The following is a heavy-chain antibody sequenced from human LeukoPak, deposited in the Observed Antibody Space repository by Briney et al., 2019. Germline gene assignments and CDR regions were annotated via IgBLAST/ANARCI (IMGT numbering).Heavy chain of an antibody. CDR2: FYYSENT. Sequence: SETLPLTCSVSVVSISSYHGSWIRQTPAKGLGRVGYFYYSENTNYNSSLKSRVTISEDTSKNQFSLKLASVTAGDTAVYYCAGGNFYDSRGHPYHFHFWGQGTLVSVSS. V-gene: IGHV4-59*01. D-gene: IGHD3-22*01. CDR1: VVSISSYH. J-gene: IGHJ4*02. CDR3: AGGNFYDSRGHPYHFHF.